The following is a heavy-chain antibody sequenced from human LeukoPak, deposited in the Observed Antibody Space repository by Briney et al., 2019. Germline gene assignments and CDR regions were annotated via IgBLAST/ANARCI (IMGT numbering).Heavy chain of an antibody. Sequence: GGSLRLSCAASGFTFSSYAMSWVRQAPGKGLEWVSGISGSGANTHYADSVKGRFTISRDNAKNTVYLQMNSLRAEDTAVYYCVRDWGYDSSGYWQKYFDTWGQGTLVTVSS. J-gene: IGHJ4*02. CDR2: ISGSGANT. V-gene: IGHV3-23*01. CDR1: GFTFSSYA. D-gene: IGHD3-22*01. CDR3: VRDWGYDSSGYWQKYFDT.